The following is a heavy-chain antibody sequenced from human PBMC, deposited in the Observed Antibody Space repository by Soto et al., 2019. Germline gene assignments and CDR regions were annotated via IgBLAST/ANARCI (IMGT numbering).Heavy chain of an antibody. Sequence: GGSLRLSCAASGFTFSDYAMTWVRQGPGKGLEWVATISGSGGTTHYTESVKGRFTISRDNSKNTLYLQLNSLRAEDTALFYCAKESAMVRGVIREEGGYWGQGTLVTVSS. CDR2: ISGSGGTT. CDR3: AKESAMVRGVIREEGGY. D-gene: IGHD3-10*01. V-gene: IGHV3-23*01. J-gene: IGHJ4*02. CDR1: GFTFSDYA.